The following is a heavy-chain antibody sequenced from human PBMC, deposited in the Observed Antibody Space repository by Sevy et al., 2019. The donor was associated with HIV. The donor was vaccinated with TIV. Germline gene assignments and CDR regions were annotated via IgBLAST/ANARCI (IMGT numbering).Heavy chain of an antibody. Sequence: GGSLRLSCAVSGFTFSDYYMTWIRQAPGKGLEWISYISSSGGTMYYADSVNGRFTISRDNGRNSLHLQMNSLRAEDTAVYYCARVLYDSGGNEGWFDPWGQGTLVTVSS. CDR2: ISSSGGTM. D-gene: IGHD3-22*01. J-gene: IGHJ5*02. CDR1: GFTFSDYY. CDR3: ARVLYDSGGNEGWFDP. V-gene: IGHV3-11*01.